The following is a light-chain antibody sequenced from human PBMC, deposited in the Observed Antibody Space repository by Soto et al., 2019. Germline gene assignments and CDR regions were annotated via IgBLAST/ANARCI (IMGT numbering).Light chain of an antibody. J-gene: IGLJ2*01. V-gene: IGLV2-14*01. CDR3: SSYTSSGTQV. CDR1: TSDVGGYNF. Sequence: QSVLTQPASVSGSPGQSITISCTGTTSDVGGYNFVSWYQQHPGKAPKLMIYEVNNRPSGVSNRFSGSKSGNTASLTISGLQAEDEADYYCSSYTSSGTQVFGGGTKLTVL. CDR2: EVN.